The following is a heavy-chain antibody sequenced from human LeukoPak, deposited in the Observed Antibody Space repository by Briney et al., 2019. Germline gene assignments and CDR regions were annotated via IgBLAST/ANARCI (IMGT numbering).Heavy chain of an antibody. J-gene: IGHJ6*02. V-gene: IGHV1-69*13. D-gene: IGHD3-3*01. CDR2: IIPIFGTA. CDR3: ARELTIFGVVSQNTYYYYGMDV. Sequence: SVKVSCKASGGTFSSYAISWVRQAPGQGLEWMGGIIPIFGTANYAQKFQGRVTITADESTSTAYMELSSLRSEDTAVYYCARELTIFGVVSQNTYYYYGMDVWGQGTTVTVSS. CDR1: GGTFSSYA.